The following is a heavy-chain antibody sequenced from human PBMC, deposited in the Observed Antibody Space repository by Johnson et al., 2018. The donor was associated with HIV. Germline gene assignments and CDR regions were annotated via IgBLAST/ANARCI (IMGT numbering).Heavy chain of an antibody. V-gene: IGHV3-30*02. CDR3: ARDRGIAARPFRYAFDI. Sequence: QVLLVESGGGVVQPGGSLRLSCAVSGFTFSSYGMHWVRQAPGKGLEWVAFIQYDGSNKYYADSVKGRFTISRDNSKNTLYLQMNSLRAEDKAVYYCARDRGIAARPFRYAFDIWGQGTMVTVSS. CDR2: IQYDGSNK. D-gene: IGHD6-6*01. CDR1: GFTFSSYG. J-gene: IGHJ3*02.